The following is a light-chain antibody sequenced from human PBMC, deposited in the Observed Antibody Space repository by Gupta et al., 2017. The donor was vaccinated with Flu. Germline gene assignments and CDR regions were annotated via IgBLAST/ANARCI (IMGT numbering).Light chain of an antibody. V-gene: IGKV1-33*01. J-gene: IGKJ4*01. CDR2: DAS. CDR1: QDISNY. CDR3: QQYEDFPLT. Sequence: DIQMTQSPSSLSAPVGDRVTITCQASQDISNYLNWYQQKPGKAPKVLIYDASTLETGVPSRFSGRGSGTDFTFTISSLQPEDIATYYCQQYEDFPLTFGGGTKVELK.